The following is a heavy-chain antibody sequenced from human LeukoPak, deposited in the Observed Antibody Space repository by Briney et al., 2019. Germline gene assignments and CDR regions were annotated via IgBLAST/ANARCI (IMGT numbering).Heavy chain of an antibody. Sequence: ASVKVSCKASGYTFINNWMHWVRQAPGQGLEWVGLINPTGTTTLYAQKFQGRVTLTRDMSTSTDYMELRSLKSEDTAVYYCARAAREFGQYYYYYMDVWGKGTTVTVSS. CDR2: INPTGTTT. V-gene: IGHV1-46*01. J-gene: IGHJ6*03. D-gene: IGHD3-10*01. CDR1: GYTFINNW. CDR3: ARAAREFGQYYYYYMDV.